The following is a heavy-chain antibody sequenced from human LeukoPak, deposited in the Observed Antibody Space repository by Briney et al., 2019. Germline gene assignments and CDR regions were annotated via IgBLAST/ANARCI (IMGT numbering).Heavy chain of an antibody. CDR2: ISSTSSYI. V-gene: IGHV3-21*01. J-gene: IGHJ4*02. CDR3: AREVWSGSPNVG. CDR1: GFTFSTYW. Sequence: KAGGSLRLSCAASGFTFSTYWMTWVRQAPGKGLEWVSSISSTSSYISYADSVKGRFTISRDNAKNSLFLQMNSLRAEDTAVYYCAREVWSGSPNVGWGQGTRVTVSS. D-gene: IGHD3-3*01.